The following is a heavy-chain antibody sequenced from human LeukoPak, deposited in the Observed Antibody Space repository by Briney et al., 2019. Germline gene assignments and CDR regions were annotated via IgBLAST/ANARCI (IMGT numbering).Heavy chain of an antibody. Sequence: ASVKVSCKASGYTFTSYGISWVRQAPGKGLEWMGWMNPNSGNTGYAQKFQGRVTMTRNTSISTAYMELSSLRSEDTAVYYCARGGLVGSRDGYNFGYWGQGTLVTVSS. CDR3: ARGGLVGSRDGYNFGY. D-gene: IGHD5-24*01. V-gene: IGHV1-8*02. CDR2: MNPNSGNT. J-gene: IGHJ4*02. CDR1: GYTFTSYG.